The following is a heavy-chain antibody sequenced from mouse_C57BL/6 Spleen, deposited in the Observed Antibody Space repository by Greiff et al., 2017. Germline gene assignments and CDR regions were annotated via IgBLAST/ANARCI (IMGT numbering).Heavy chain of an antibody. CDR1: GYTFTSYD. D-gene: IGHD1-1*01. Sequence: QVQLQQSGPELVKPGASVKLSCKASGYTFTSYDINWVKQRPGQGLEWIGWIYPRDGSTKYNEKFKGKATLTVDTSSSTAYMELHSLTSEDSAVYFCASLLRSAWFAYWGQGTLVTVSA. V-gene: IGHV1-85*01. CDR3: ASLLRSAWFAY. CDR2: IYPRDGST. J-gene: IGHJ3*01.